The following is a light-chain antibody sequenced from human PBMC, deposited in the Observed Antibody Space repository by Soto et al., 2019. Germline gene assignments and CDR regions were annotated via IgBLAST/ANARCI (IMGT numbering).Light chain of an antibody. CDR1: QSIDTL. CDR2: EAS. V-gene: IGKV1-5*03. J-gene: IGKJ1*01. Sequence: DIQMTQSPSTLSASVGDRVTITCRATQSIDTLLAWYQQKPGRAPNLLMYEASTLQSGVPLRFSGSASGTEFALTIYSLQPDDVATYYCQQYYSYPWTFGQGTKVEIK. CDR3: QQYYSYPWT.